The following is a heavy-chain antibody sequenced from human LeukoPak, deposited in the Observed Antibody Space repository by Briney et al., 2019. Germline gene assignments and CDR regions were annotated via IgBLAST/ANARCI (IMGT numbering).Heavy chain of an antibody. CDR2: VSYSGST. CDR1: GGSISSYY. V-gene: IGHV4-59*01. J-gene: IGHJ4*02. D-gene: IGHD6-19*01. CDR3: ARKFGTGWFFDY. Sequence: SETLSLTCTVSGGSISSYYWTWIRQPPGKGLEWIGYVSYSGSTNYNPSLKSRLTISVDTSKSQFSLELSSVTAADTAVYYCARKFGTGWFFDYWGRGTLVTVSS.